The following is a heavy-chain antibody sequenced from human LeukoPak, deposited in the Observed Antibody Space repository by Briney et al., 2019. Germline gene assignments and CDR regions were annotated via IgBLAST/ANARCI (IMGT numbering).Heavy chain of an antibody. V-gene: IGHV3-23*01. Sequence: GGSLRLSCAASGFTFSSYVMSWVRQAPGKGLEWVSDISGSGGSTYYADSVKGRFTISRDNFKNTLYLQMNSLRVEDTAVYYCAKDGSGPYYSLFDSWGQGTLVIVSS. D-gene: IGHD3-10*01. CDR1: GFTFSSYV. CDR2: ISGSGGST. J-gene: IGHJ5*01. CDR3: AKDGSGPYYSLFDS.